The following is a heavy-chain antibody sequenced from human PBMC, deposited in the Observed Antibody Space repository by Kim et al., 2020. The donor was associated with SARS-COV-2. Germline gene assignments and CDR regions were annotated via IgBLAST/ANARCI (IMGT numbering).Heavy chain of an antibody. Sequence: SETLSLTCTVSGGSISSGGYYWSWIRQHPGKGLEWFGYIYYSGSTYYNPSLKSRVTISVDTSKNQFSLKLSSVTAADTAVYYCARVEYRLFDYWGQGTLVTVSS. V-gene: IGHV4-31*03. D-gene: IGHD2-2*01. CDR3: ARVEYRLFDY. CDR1: GGSISSGGYY. J-gene: IGHJ4*02. CDR2: IYYSGST.